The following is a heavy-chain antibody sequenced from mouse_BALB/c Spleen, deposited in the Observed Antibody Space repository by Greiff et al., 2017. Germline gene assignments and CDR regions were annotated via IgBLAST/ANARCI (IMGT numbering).Heavy chain of an antibody. V-gene: IGHV5-6-5*01. CDR3: AREGPSWFAY. CDR2: ISSGGST. Sequence: EVKLMESGGGLVKPGGSLKLSCAASGFTFSSYAMSWVRQTPEKRLEWVASISSGGSTYYPDSVKGRFTISRDNARNILYLQMSSLRSEDTAMYYCAREGPSWFAYWGQGTLVTVSA. CDR1: GFTFSSYA. J-gene: IGHJ3*01.